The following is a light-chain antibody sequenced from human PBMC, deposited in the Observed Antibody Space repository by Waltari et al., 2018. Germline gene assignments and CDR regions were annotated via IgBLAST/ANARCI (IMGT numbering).Light chain of an antibody. CDR3: QHYLRLPVT. J-gene: IGKJ1*01. CDR2: GAS. V-gene: IGKV3-20*01. CDR1: QSVSRA. Sequence: EIVLTQSPGTLSLSLGERATVSCRASQSVSRALALYQQKPGQAPRLLIYGASTRATGSPDRFSGSGSGTDFSLTISRLEPDDFAVYYCQHYLRLPVTFGQGTTVEI.